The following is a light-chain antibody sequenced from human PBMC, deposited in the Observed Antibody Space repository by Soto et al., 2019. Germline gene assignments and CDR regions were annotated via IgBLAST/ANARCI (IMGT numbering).Light chain of an antibody. CDR2: GAS. CDR1: QSVSSN. Sequence: EIVMTQSPSTLSVSPGERASLSCRASQSVSSNLAWYQQQPGQAPRLVIYGASTRATGIPARFSGSGRGSGTDFTLTISSLQPEDFAVYYCQQDYNLPITFGQGTRLEIK. J-gene: IGKJ5*01. V-gene: IGKV3D-15*02. CDR3: QQDYNLPIT.